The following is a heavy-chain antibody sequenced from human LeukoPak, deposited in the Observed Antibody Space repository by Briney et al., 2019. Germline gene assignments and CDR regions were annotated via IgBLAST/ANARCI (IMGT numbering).Heavy chain of an antibody. D-gene: IGHD3-10*01. J-gene: IGHJ4*02. V-gene: IGHV3-48*01. CDR1: GFTFSSYS. Sequence: GGSLRLSCAASGFTFSSYSMNWVRQAPGKGLEWVSYISSSSSTIYYADSVKGRFTISRDNAKNSLYLQMNSLRAEDTAVYYCARVKGSATDYSFDYWGQGTLVTVSS. CDR3: ARVKGSATDYSFDY. CDR2: ISSSSSTI.